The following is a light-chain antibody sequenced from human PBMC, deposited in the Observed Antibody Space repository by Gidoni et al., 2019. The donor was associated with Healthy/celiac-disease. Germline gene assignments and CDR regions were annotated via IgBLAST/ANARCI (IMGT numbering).Light chain of an antibody. CDR1: SSTIGAGYD. CDR3: QSYDSSLSGLRWV. J-gene: IGLJ3*02. CDR2: GNS. Sequence: QSVLTHPPSVAGAPGQRVTISCTGSSSTIGAGYDVHWYQQLPGTAPKLLIYGNSNRPSGVPDRFSGSKSGTSASLAITGLQAEDEADYYCQSYDSSLSGLRWVFGGGTKLTVL. V-gene: IGLV1-40*01.